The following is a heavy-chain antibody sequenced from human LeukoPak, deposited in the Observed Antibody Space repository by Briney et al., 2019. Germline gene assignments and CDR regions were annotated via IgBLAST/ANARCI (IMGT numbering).Heavy chain of an antibody. Sequence: GGSLRLSCAASGFTFSSYAMSWVRKAPGKGLEWVSAISGSGGSTYYADSVKGRFTISRDNSKNTLYLQMNSLRAEDTAVYYCVRDLMGAGGTTAYFHHWGQGTLVTVSS. D-gene: IGHD1-1*01. CDR2: ISGSGGST. J-gene: IGHJ1*01. CDR1: GFTFSSYA. V-gene: IGHV3-23*01. CDR3: VRDLMGAGGTTAYFHH.